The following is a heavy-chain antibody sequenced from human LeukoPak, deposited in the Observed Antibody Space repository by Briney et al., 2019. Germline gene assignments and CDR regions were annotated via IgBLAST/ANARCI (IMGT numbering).Heavy chain of an antibody. Sequence: GGSLRPSCAASGFTFSTYSVTWVRQAPGKGLEWVSSISSSSSYIHYADSVKGRFTISRDNAKNSLFLQMNSLRAEDTAVYYCARQRYCSSTSCYSYYAMDVWGQGTTVTVSS. CDR1: GFTFSTYS. CDR3: ARQRYCSSTSCYSYYAMDV. V-gene: IGHV3-21*01. J-gene: IGHJ6*02. D-gene: IGHD2-2*01. CDR2: ISSSSSYI.